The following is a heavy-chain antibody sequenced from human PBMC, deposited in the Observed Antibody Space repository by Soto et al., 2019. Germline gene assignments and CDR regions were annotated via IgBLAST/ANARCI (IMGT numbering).Heavy chain of an antibody. CDR2: ISGSGGIT. CDR3: AKLLWFGELAGFDI. D-gene: IGHD3-10*01. Sequence: EVQLLESGGGLVQPGGSLRLSCAASGFTLSSYAMSWVRKAPGKGLEWVSAISGSGGITHYADSVKGRFTISRDNSKNTLYLQMNSLRAEDTAVYYCAKLLWFGELAGFDIWGPRTMVTVSS. J-gene: IGHJ3*02. V-gene: IGHV3-23*01. CDR1: GFTLSSYA.